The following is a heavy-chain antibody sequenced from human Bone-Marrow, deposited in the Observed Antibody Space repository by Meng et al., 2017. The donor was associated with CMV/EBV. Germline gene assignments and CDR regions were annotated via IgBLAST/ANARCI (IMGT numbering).Heavy chain of an antibody. Sequence: GESLKISCAASGFTFSSYAMHWVRQAPGKGLEWVAVISYDGSNKYYADSVKGRFTISRDNSKNTLYLQMNSLRAEDTAVYYCARVDTAMAFDYWGQGTLVTVSS. CDR2: ISYDGSNK. J-gene: IGHJ4*02. V-gene: IGHV3-30-3*01. CDR1: GFTFSSYA. CDR3: ARVDTAMAFDY. D-gene: IGHD5-18*01.